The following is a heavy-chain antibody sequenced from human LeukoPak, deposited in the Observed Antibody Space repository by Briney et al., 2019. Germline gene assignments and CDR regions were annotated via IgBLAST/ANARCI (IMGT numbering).Heavy chain of an antibody. CDR2: IYHSGSS. Sequence: SETLSLTCAVYGLSISSGYYWGWIRQPPGKGLEWIGSIYHSGSSYYNPSLRSRVAMSVDTSRNQFSLKLTSVTVADTAVYYCARGSQSFYYDSSGYPSDSWGQGTLDSVSS. V-gene: IGHV4-38-2*01. D-gene: IGHD3-22*01. J-gene: IGHJ4*02. CDR3: ARGSQSFYYDSSGYPSDS. CDR1: GLSISSGYY.